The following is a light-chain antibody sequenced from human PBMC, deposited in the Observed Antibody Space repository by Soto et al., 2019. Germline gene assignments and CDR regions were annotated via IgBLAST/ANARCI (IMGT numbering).Light chain of an antibody. Sequence: DVVMTQSPLSLPVTLGQPASISCRSSQSLVYSDGNTYLNWFHQRPGQSPRRLIYKVSNRDPGVRDRFRGSGSGNDFTLKIRRVGVEDVGVYYCMKGTYWPRLTFGGGTKVEIK. V-gene: IGKV2-30*01. J-gene: IGKJ4*01. CDR3: MKGTYWPRLT. CDR2: KVS. CDR1: QSLVYSDGNTY.